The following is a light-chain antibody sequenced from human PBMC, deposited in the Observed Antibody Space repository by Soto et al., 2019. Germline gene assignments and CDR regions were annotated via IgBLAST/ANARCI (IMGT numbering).Light chain of an antibody. CDR3: QQYNNYPRT. V-gene: IGKV1-5*03. CDR1: QSVSGW. J-gene: IGKJ1*01. CDR2: KAS. Sequence: DIQMTQSHSTLSAYVGDRVTITCRASQSVSGWLAWYQQKPGKAPKLLIYKASSLESGVPSRFSGSGSGTEFSLTISSLQPDDFATYNCQQYNNYPRTFGQGTKVEIK.